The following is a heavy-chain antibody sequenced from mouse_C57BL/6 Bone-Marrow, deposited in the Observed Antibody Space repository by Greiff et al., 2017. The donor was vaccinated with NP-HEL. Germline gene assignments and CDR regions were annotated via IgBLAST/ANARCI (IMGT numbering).Heavy chain of an antibody. J-gene: IGHJ2*01. Sequence: DVKLQESGPELVKPGASVKMSCKASGYTFTDYNMHWVKQSHGQSLEWIGYINPNNGGTSYNQKFKGKATLTVNKSSSTAYMELRSLTSEDSAVYYCARGLANVDYWGQGTTLTVSS. CDR3: ARGLANVDY. CDR1: GYTFTDYN. V-gene: IGHV1-22*01. CDR2: INPNNGGT. D-gene: IGHD3-3*01.